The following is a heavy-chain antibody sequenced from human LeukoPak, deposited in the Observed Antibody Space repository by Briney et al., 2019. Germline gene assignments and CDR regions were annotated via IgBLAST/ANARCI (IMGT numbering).Heavy chain of an antibody. CDR3: ARPNYDILTGYYNER. CDR2: IYHSGST. CDR1: GYSISSGYY. V-gene: IGHV4-38-2*02. J-gene: IGHJ4*02. Sequence: SETLSLTCTVSGYSISSGYYWGWIRQPPGKGLEWIGSIYHSGSTYYNPSLKSRVTISVDTSKNQFSLKLSSVTAADTAVYYCARPNYDILTGYYNERWGQGTLVTVSS. D-gene: IGHD3-9*01.